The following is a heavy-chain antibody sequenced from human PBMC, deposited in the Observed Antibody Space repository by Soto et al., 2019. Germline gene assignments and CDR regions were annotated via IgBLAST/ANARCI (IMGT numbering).Heavy chain of an antibody. CDR3: AKDFYYYGSGSSPFDP. V-gene: IGHV3-30*18. J-gene: IGHJ5*02. CDR1: GFTFSSYG. D-gene: IGHD3-10*01. CDR2: ISYDGSNK. Sequence: GGSLRLSCAASGFTFSSYGMHWVRQAPGKGLEWVAVISYDGSNKYYADSVKGRFTISRDNSKNTLYLQMNSLRAEDTAVYYCAKDFYYYGSGSSPFDPWGQGTLVTVSS.